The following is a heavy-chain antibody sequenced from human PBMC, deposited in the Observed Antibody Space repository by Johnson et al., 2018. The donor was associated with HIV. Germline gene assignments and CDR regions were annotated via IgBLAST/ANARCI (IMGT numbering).Heavy chain of an antibody. J-gene: IGHJ3*02. CDR1: GFTVSSNY. Sequence: MLLVESGGGLVQPGGSLRLSCAASGFTVSSNYMSWVRQTPGKGLEWVSVIYSGGSTYYADSVKGRFTISRDNSKNTLYLQMNSLRAEDTAVCYCTKERPVLYYDSSGLTGPDAFDIWGQGTMVTISS. V-gene: IGHV3-66*02. CDR3: TKERPVLYYDSSGLTGPDAFDI. CDR2: IYSGGST. D-gene: IGHD3-22*01.